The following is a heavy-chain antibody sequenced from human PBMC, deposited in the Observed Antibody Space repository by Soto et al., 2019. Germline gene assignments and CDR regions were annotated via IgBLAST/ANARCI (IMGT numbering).Heavy chain of an antibody. CDR3: ARDWGTTTRDIRWLDP. D-gene: IGHD3-16*01. J-gene: IGHJ5*02. CDR1: GSSIGSSYY. CDR2: IHHGGSS. V-gene: IGHV4-38-2*02. Sequence: SETLSLTCAVSGSSIGSSYYWGWIRQPPGKGLEWIGTIHHGGSSFYNPSLKSRVTMSVDTSKKQFSLKLRSVTAADTAVYFCARDWGTTTRDIRWLDPWGQGTLVSVSS.